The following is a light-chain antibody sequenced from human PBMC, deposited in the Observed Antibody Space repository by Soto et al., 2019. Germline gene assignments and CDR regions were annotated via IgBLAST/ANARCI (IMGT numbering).Light chain of an antibody. CDR1: QTISSW. V-gene: IGKV1-5*03. J-gene: IGKJ1*01. CDR3: QHYNSYSEA. Sequence: EIRMSQSPSTLSGSVGDRVTITCRASQTISSWLAWYQQKPGKAPKLLIYKASTLKSGVPSRFSGSGSGTEFTLTISSLQPDDFATYYCQHYNSYSEAFGQGTKV. CDR2: KAS.